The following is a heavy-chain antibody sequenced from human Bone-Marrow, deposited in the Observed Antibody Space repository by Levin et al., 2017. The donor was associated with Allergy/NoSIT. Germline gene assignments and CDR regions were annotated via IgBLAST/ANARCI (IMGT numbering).Heavy chain of an antibody. Sequence: GGSLRLSCAVSGFTFSNYAMTWVRQAPGKGLEWVSSLSGSGGSTFYADSVKGRFTISRDNSKNTLYLQLHRPRVDDTAIYYCAKEKGWEGNTGYYSHWGHGTLVTISS. CDR3: AKEKGWEGNTGYYSH. CDR1: GFTFSNYA. D-gene: IGHD3-22*01. V-gene: IGHV3-23*01. CDR2: LSGSGGST. J-gene: IGHJ4*01.